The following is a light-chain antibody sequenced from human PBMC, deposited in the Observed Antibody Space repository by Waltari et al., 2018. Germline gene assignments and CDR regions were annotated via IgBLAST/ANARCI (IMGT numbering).Light chain of an antibody. V-gene: IGLV3-1*01. CDR1: TLGDKY. CDR2: QDS. CDR3: QAWDSSTEVV. J-gene: IGLJ2*01. Sequence: SYELTQPPSVSVSPGQTASITCSGDTLGDKYACWYQQNPGQSPVLVIYQDSKRPSGIPERFSGSNSGNTATLTISGTQAMDEADYYCQAWDSSTEVVFGGGTKLTVL.